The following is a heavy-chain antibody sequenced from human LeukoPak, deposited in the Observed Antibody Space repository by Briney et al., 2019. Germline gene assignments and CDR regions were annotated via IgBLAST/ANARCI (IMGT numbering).Heavy chain of an antibody. D-gene: IGHD2-2*01. J-gene: IGHJ4*02. CDR2: IYYSGST. Sequence: SETLSLTCSVSDGSMGTYYWGWIRQPPGKGLEWIGYIYYSGSTTYNPSLKSRVTVSVDTSKNQFSLKLTSKTAADTAVYYCARGRLGRQHASFFDSWGQGTLVTVSS. CDR3: ARGRLGRQHASFFDS. V-gene: IGHV4-59*08. CDR1: DGSMGTYY.